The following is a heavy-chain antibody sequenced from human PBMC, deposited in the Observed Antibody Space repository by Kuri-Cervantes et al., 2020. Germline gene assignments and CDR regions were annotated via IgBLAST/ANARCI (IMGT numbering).Heavy chain of an antibody. CDR3: AREGGSYPPRGPFDY. V-gene: IGHV3-30-3*01. CDR2: ISYDGGNK. J-gene: IGHJ4*02. D-gene: IGHD3-16*02. CDR1: GFTFSSYA. Sequence: GGSLRLSCAASGFTFSSYAMHWVRQAPGKGLEWVAVISYDGGNKYYADSVKGRFTIARDNSKNTLYLQMNSLRAEDTAVYYCAREGGSYPPRGPFDYWGQGTLVTVSS.